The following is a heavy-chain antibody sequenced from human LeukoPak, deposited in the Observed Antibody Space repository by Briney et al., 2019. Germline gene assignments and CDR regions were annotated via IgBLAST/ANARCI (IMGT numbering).Heavy chain of an antibody. V-gene: IGHV5-51*01. D-gene: IGHD4-23*01. J-gene: IGHJ4*02. Sequence: GESLKISCKGSGYSFTSYWIGWVRQMPGKGLKWMGIIYPGDSDTRYSPSFQGQVTISADKSISTAYLQWSSLKASDTAMYYCATAPDYGGNFYYFDYWGQGTLVTVSS. CDR3: ATAPDYGGNFYYFDY. CDR1: GYSFTSYW. CDR2: IYPGDSDT.